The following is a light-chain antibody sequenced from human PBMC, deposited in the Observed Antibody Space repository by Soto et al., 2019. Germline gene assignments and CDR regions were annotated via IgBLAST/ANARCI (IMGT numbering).Light chain of an antibody. CDR2: GAS. Sequence: ERVMTQSPATLSVSPGERATLSCRASQSVSSNLAWYQQKPGQAPRLLIYGASTRATGLPARFSGSGSGTEFTLTISSLQSEDFAVYYCHQYNNWPQTFGQGTKVDIK. CDR1: QSVSSN. J-gene: IGKJ1*01. CDR3: HQYNNWPQT. V-gene: IGKV3-15*01.